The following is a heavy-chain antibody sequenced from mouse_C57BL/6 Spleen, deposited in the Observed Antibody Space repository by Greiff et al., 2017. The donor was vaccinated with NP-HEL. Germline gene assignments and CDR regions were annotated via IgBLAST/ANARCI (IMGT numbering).Heavy chain of an antibody. CDR1: GYTFTSYW. D-gene: IGHD1-1*01. CDR3: ARSGYYGSSGGWYFDV. J-gene: IGHJ1*03. Sequence: VQLQQPGAELVRPGSSVKLSCKASGYTFTSYWMHWVKQRPIQGLEWIGNIDPSDSETHYNQKFKDKATLTVDKSSSTAYMQLSSLTSEDSAVYYCARSGYYGSSGGWYFDVWGTGTTVTVSS. CDR2: IDPSDSET. V-gene: IGHV1-52*01.